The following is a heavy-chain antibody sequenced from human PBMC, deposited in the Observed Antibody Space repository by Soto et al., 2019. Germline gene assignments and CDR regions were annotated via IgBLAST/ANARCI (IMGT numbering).Heavy chain of an antibody. CDR1: GFTFSRYA. CDR3: ARSRNGAVPDSINF. Sequence: GGSLRLSCAASGFTFSRYAMHWVRQAPGEGLEWVAVISRDGSSKYYGDSVEGRFTVSRDNSNNTLYLSMTSLRPDDTAVFYCARSRNGAVPDSINFWGQGTLVTVSS. J-gene: IGHJ4*02. D-gene: IGHD2-8*01. V-gene: IGHV3-30-3*01. CDR2: ISRDGSSK.